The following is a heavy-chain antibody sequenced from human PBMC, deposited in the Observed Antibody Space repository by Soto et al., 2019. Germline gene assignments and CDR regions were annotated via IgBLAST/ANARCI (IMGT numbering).Heavy chain of an antibody. D-gene: IGHD6-13*01. CDR1: GYTFTSYY. Sequence: QVQLVQSGAEVKKPGASVKVSCKASGYTFTSYYMHWVRQAPGQGLEWMGIINPSGGSTSYAQKFRGRGTMTRDTSTSTVYMELSSLRSEDTAVYYCAREREGIAGSWGQGTLVTVSS. J-gene: IGHJ5*02. CDR3: AREREGIAGS. V-gene: IGHV1-46*01. CDR2: INPSGGST.